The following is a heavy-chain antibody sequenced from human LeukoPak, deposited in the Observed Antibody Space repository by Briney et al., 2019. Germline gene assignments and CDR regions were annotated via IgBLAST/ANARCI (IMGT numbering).Heavy chain of an antibody. V-gene: IGHV4-4*07. J-gene: IGHJ4*02. Sequence: NPSETLSLTCTVSDDSFSTYYYSWIRQPAGKGLEWIGRIYSSGNTNYNPSLKSRVTMSVDTSKSQFSLNLSSVTAADTAIYYCARWGAAAGADYWGQGTLVIVSS. CDR1: DDSFSTYY. CDR3: ARWGAAAGADY. D-gene: IGHD6-13*01. CDR2: IYSSGNT.